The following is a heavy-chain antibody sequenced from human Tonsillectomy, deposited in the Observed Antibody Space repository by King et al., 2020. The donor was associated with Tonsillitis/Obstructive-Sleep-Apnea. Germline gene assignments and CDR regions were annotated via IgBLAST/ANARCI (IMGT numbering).Heavy chain of an antibody. J-gene: IGHJ3*01. CDR3: ASVLDYYDSSGYRAFDL. CDR2: IKEDGSEK. D-gene: IGHD3-22*01. V-gene: IGHV3-7*03. Sequence: VQLVESGGGLVQPGGSLRLSCAASGFTFSRFWMTWVRQAPGKGLEWVANIKEDGSEKYYVDSVRGRFTISRDNAKNSLYLQMNSLRDKDTAVYYCASVLDYYDSSGYRAFDLWGQGTMVTVSS. CDR1: GFTFSRFW.